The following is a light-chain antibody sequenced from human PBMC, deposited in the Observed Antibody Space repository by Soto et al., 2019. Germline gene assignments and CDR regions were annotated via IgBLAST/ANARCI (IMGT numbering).Light chain of an antibody. CDR3: QQYNNWPPIT. J-gene: IGKJ5*01. CDR1: QSISSW. Sequence: DIQMTKSPSTLSASVGDRVTITCRASQSISSWLAWYQQKPGKAPKLLIYDASSLESGVPSRFSGSGSGTEFTLTISSLQPDDFATYYCQQYNNWPPITFGQGTRLEIK. CDR2: DAS. V-gene: IGKV1-5*01.